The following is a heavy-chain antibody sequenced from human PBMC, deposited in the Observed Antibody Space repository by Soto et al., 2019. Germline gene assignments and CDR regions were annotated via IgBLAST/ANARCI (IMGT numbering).Heavy chain of an antibody. CDR3: ARVGGRMDGLRYFDWSRKQDY. CDR2: ISGYNGDT. V-gene: IGHV1-18*04. J-gene: IGHJ4*01. D-gene: IGHD3-9*01. Sequence: GASVKVSRKASGYTFTSYGISWVRQAPGQGLEWMGWISGYNGDTTYAQRLQGRVTMTTDTSTSTAYMELRSLRSDDTAVYFCARVGGRMDGLRYFDWSRKQDYWG. CDR1: GYTFTSYG.